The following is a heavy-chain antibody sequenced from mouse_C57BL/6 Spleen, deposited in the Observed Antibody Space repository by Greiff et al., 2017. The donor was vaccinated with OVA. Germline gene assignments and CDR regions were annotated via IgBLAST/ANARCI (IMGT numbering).Heavy chain of an antibody. CDR3: ARRYYGSSPLAMDY. CDR2: INPYNGGT. Sequence: VQLKESGPVLVKPGASVKMSCKASGYTFTDYYMNWVKQSHGKSLEWIGVINPYNGGTSYNQKFKGKATLTVDKSSSTAYMELNSLTSEDSAVYYCARRYYGSSPLAMDYWGQGTSVTVSS. J-gene: IGHJ4*01. V-gene: IGHV1-19*01. CDR1: GYTFTDYY. D-gene: IGHD1-1*01.